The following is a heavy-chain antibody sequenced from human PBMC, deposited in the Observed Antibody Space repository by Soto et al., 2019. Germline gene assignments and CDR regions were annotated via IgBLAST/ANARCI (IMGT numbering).Heavy chain of an antibody. CDR1: GYTFTSYA. V-gene: IGHV1-3*01. CDR3: ARGYCSSTSCANLDY. Sequence: QVQLVQSGAEVKKPGASVKVSCKASGYTFTSYAMHWVRQAPGQRLEWMGWINAGNGNTKYSQKFQGRVTITRDTSASTAYMELSSLRSEDTAVYYCARGYCSSTSCANLDYWGQGTLVTVSS. J-gene: IGHJ4*02. D-gene: IGHD2-2*01. CDR2: INAGNGNT.